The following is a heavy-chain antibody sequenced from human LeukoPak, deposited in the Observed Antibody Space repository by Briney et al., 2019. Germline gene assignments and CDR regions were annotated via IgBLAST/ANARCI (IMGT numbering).Heavy chain of an antibody. J-gene: IGHJ3*02. CDR3: ARVRGSSWYSDAFDI. D-gene: IGHD6-13*01. Sequence: SETLSLTCAVYGGSFSGYYWGWIRQPPGKGLEWIGSIYHSGSTYYNPSLKSRVTISVDTSKNQFSLKLSSVTAADTAVYYCARVRGSSWYSDAFDIWGQGTMVTVSS. CDR2: IYHSGST. V-gene: IGHV4-38-2*01. CDR1: GGSFSGYY.